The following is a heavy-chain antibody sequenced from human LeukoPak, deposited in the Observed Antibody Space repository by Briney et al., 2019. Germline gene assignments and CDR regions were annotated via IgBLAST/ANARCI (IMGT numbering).Heavy chain of an antibody. D-gene: IGHD3-10*01. CDR1: GISVSSNY. CDR2: IYVDGST. J-gene: IGHJ5*02. Sequence: GGSLRLSCAASGISVSSNYMSWVRQAPGKGLQWVSVIYVDGSTYYADSVKGRITISRDNSRNTLYLQMNRLRADDTAVYYCARDRSQEFDPWGQGTLVTVSS. V-gene: IGHV3-66*01. CDR3: ARDRSQEFDP.